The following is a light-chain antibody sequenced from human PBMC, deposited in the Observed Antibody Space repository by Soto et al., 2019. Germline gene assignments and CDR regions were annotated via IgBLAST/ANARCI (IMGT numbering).Light chain of an antibody. CDR3: SSYTNTSTLV. Sequence: QSALTQPASVSGSPGQSITISCAGTSXDLGAYKYVSWYQQHPDKAPKLILYEVSRRPSGVSNRFSGSKSGNTASLTISGLLAEDEADYSCSSYTNTSTLVFGTGTKVTLL. J-gene: IGLJ1*01. V-gene: IGLV2-14*03. CDR2: EVS. CDR1: SXDLGAYKY.